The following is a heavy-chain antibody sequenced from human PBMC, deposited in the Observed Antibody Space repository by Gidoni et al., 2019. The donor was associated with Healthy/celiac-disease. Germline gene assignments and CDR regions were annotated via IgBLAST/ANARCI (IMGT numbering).Heavy chain of an antibody. D-gene: IGHD2-15*01. J-gene: IGHJ6*03. Sequence: QVQLVQSGAEVTKPGSSVKVSCKASGGTFSSYAISWVRQAPGQGLEWMGGIIPIFGTANYAQKFQGRVTITADESTSTAYMELSSLRSEDTAVYYCARGAQVAATFYYYYYMDVWGKGTTVTVSS. CDR1: GGTFSSYA. CDR2: IIPIFGTA. V-gene: IGHV1-69*01. CDR3: ARGAQVAATFYYYYYMDV.